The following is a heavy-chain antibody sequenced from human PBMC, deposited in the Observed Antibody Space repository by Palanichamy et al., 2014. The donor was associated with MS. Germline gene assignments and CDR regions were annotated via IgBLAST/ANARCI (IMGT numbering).Heavy chain of an antibody. CDR2: ISYDGINK. D-gene: IGHD3-22*01. Sequence: QMQLVESGGGVVQPGRSLRLSCAASGFTFNSYGMHWVRQAPGKGLEWVAVISYDGINKYYADSVKGRFTISRDNSKKTLYLQVDSLRDEDTALHYCTKAVGYDTSGASDYWGQGTLVTVSS. V-gene: IGHV3-30*18. J-gene: IGHJ4*02. CDR3: TKAVGYDTSGASDY. CDR1: GFTFNSYG.